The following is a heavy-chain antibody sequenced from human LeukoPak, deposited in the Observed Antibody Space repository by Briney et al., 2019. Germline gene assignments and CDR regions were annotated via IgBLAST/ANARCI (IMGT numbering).Heavy chain of an antibody. D-gene: IGHD3-22*01. CDR2: ISGSGGST. CDR3: AKGVDYDSSGYYPY. V-gene: IGHV3-23*01. CDR1: GFTFSSYA. J-gene: IGHJ4*02. Sequence: GGSLRLSCAASGFTFSSYAMSWVRQAPEKGLEWVSAISGSGGSTYYADSVKGRFTISRDNSKNTLYLQMNSLRAEDTAVYYCAKGVDYDSSGYYPYWGQGTLVTVSS.